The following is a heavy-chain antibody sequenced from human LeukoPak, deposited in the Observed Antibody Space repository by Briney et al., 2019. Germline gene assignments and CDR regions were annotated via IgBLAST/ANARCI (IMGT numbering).Heavy chain of an antibody. Sequence: PSETLSLTCTVSGYSISSGYYWGWIRQPPGKGLEWIGSIYHSGSTYYNPSLKSRVTISVDTSKNQFSLKLSSVTAADTAVYYCARGLFLSGYLDAFDLWGQGTVVTVSS. D-gene: IGHD3-22*01. CDR1: GYSISSGYY. V-gene: IGHV4-38-2*02. CDR2: IYHSGST. J-gene: IGHJ3*01. CDR3: ARGLFLSGYLDAFDL.